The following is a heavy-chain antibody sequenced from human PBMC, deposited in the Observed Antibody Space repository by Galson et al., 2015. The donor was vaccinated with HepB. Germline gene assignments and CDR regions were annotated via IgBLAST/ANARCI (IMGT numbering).Heavy chain of an antibody. CDR1: GFTFSIYA. V-gene: IGHV3-30-3*01. J-gene: IGHJ6*02. CDR3: ARGDRYGGNWVADV. CDR2: ISYDGSNK. D-gene: IGHD4-23*01. Sequence: SLRLSCAASGFTFSIYAMHWVRQAPGKGLEWVAVISYDGSNKYYAESVKGRFTISRDNSKNTLYLQMNSLRAEDTAVYYCARGDRYGGNWVADVWGQGTTVTVSS.